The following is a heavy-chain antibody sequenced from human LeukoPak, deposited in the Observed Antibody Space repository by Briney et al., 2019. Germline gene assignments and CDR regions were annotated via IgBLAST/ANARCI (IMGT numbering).Heavy chain of an antibody. CDR1: GFTFSSYW. CDR3: ARYLTYCSSTSCYIPYYFDY. D-gene: IGHD2-2*02. V-gene: IGHV3-7*01. J-gene: IGHJ4*02. CDR2: IKQDGNEK. Sequence: GGSLRLSCAASGFTFSSYWMSWVRQAPGKGLEWVANIKQDGNEKYYVDSVKGRFTISRDNAKNSLYLQMNSLRAEDTAVYYCARYLTYCSSTSCYIPYYFDYWGQGTLVTVSS.